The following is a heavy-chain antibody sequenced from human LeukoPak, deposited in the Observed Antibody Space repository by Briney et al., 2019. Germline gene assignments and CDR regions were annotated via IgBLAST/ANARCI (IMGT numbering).Heavy chain of an antibody. CDR3: ARGKPHKKDYGGNLYYFDY. D-gene: IGHD4-23*01. CDR2: ISGSDGST. CDR1: GFTFSSYA. J-gene: IGHJ4*02. V-gene: IGHV3-23*01. Sequence: GGSLRLSCAASGFTFSSYAMSWVRQAPGKGLEWVSAISGSDGSTYYADSVKGRFTISRDNSKNTLYLQMNSLRAEDTAVYYCARGKPHKKDYGGNLYYFDYWGQGTLVTVSS.